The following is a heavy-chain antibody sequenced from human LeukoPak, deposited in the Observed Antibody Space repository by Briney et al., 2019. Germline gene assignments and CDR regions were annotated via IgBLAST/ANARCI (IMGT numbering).Heavy chain of an antibody. CDR3: ARDFDEGGWFDP. V-gene: IGHV4-30-4*01. CDR1: GGSISSGDYY. CDR2: IYYSGST. D-gene: IGHD3-9*01. J-gene: IGHJ5*02. Sequence: SETLSLTCTVSGGSISSGDYYWSWIRQPPGKGLEWIGYIYYSGSTYYNPSLKSRVTISVDTSKNQFSLKLSSVTAADTAVYYCARDFDEGGWFDPWGQGTLVTVSS.